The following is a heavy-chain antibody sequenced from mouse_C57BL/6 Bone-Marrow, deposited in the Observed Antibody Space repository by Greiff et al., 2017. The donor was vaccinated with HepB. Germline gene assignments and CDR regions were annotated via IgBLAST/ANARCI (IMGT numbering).Heavy chain of an antibody. D-gene: IGHD1-1*01. V-gene: IGHV1-55*01. Sequence: VQLQQSGAELVKPGASVKMSCKASGYTFTSYWITWVKQRPGQGLEWIGDIYPGSGSTNYNEKFKSKATLTVDTSSSTAYMQLSSLTSEDSAVYYCAREDYYGSSPFAYWGQGTLVTVSA. CDR3: AREDYYGSSPFAY. CDR1: GYTFTSYW. CDR2: IYPGSGST. J-gene: IGHJ3*01.